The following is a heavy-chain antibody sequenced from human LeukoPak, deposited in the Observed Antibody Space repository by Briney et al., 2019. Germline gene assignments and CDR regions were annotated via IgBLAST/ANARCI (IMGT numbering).Heavy chain of an antibody. CDR1: GFTFSSYA. CDR3: ARDSAGNDY. J-gene: IGHJ4*02. V-gene: IGHV3-7*01. CDR2: IKQDGSEK. D-gene: IGHD6-13*01. Sequence: GGSLRLSCAASGFTFSSYAMSWVRQAPRKGLEWVGNIKQDGSEKYYVDSVKGRFTISRDNAKNSLYLQMNSLRAEDTAMYYCARDSAGNDYWGQGTLVTVSS.